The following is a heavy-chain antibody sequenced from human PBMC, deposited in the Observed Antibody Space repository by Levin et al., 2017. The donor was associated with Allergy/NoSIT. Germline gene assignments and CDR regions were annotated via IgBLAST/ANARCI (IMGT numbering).Heavy chain of an antibody. D-gene: IGHD6-19*01. Sequence: AGGSLRLSCAASGFTFSSYGMHWVRQAPGKGLEWVAVIWYDGSNKYYADSVKGRFTISRDNSKNTLYLQMNSLRAEDTAVYYCARVRGAVADELGTPLDYWGQGTLVTVSS. CDR1: GFTFSSYG. CDR2: IWYDGSNK. V-gene: IGHV3-33*01. J-gene: IGHJ4*02. CDR3: ARVRGAVADELGTPLDY.